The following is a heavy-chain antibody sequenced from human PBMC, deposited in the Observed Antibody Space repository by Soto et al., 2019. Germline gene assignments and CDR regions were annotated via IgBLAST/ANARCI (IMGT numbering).Heavy chain of an antibody. J-gene: IGHJ4*02. D-gene: IGHD1-20*01. CDR1: GYTFTSYA. Sequence: SVKVSCKASGYTFTSYAMHWVRQAPGQRLEWMGWINAGNGNTKYSQKFQGRVTITRDTSASTAYMELSSLRSEDTAVYYCARGITLPTPLDYWGQGTLVTVSS. CDR2: INAGNGNT. V-gene: IGHV1-3*01. CDR3: ARGITLPTPLDY.